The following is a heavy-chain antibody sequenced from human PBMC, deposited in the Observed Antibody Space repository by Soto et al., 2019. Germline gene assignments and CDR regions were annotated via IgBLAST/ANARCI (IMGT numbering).Heavy chain of an antibody. CDR2: ISSSSSYI. D-gene: IGHD2-15*01. Sequence: EVQLVESGGGLVKPGGSLRLSCAASGFTFSSYSMNWVRQAPGKGLEWVSSISSSSSYIYYADSVKGRFTISRDNAKNSLYLQMNTLRAEDTAVYYCARDRSCSGGRGFYSWGPGTLVTVSS. V-gene: IGHV3-21*01. CDR3: ARDRSCSGGRGFYS. CDR1: GFTFSSYS. J-gene: IGHJ5*01.